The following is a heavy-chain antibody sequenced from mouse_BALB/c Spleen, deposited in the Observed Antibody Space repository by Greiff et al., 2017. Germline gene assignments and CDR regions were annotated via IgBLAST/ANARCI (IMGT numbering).Heavy chain of an antibody. CDR2: IYPGSGST. CDR1: GYNFTSYW. V-gene: IGHV1-55*01. D-gene: IGHD2-3*01. J-gene: IGHJ2*01. Sequence: VQLQQPGAELVKPGTSVKLSCKASGYNFTSYWINWVKLRPGQGLEWIGDIYPGSGSTNYNEKFKSKATLTVDTSSSTAYMQLSSLASEDSALYYCARGLLPDYWGQGTTLTVSS. CDR3: ARGLLPDY.